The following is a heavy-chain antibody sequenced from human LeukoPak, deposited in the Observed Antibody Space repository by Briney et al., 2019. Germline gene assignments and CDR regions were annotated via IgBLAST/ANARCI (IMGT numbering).Heavy chain of an antibody. CDR3: ARGKQWLVRLVAFDI. D-gene: IGHD6-19*01. J-gene: IGHJ3*02. CDR2: IRYDGSNK. V-gene: IGHV3-30*02. CDR1: GFTFSSYG. Sequence: GGSLRLSCAASGFTFSSYGMHWVRQAPGKGLEWVTFIRYDGSNKYYADSVKGRFTISRDNSKNTLYLRMNSLRAEDTAVYYCARGKQWLVRLVAFDIWGQGTMVTVSS.